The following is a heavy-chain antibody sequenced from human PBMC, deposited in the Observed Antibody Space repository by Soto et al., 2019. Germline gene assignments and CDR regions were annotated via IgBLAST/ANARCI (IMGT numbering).Heavy chain of an antibody. CDR2: IYHSGST. J-gene: IGHJ4*02. Sequence: PSETLSLTCAVSGGSISSGGYSWSWIRQPPGKGLEWIGYIYHSGSTYYNPSLKSRVTISVDRSKNQFSLKLSSVTAADTAVYYCARGVDISGYRYGNYFDYWGQRPLVSVSS. CDR3: ARGVDISGYRYGNYFDY. CDR1: GGSISSGGYS. V-gene: IGHV4-30-2*01. D-gene: IGHD3-22*01.